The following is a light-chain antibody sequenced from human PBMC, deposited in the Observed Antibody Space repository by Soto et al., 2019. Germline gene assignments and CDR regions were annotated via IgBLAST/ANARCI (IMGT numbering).Light chain of an antibody. CDR2: AAS. V-gene: IGKV1-9*01. J-gene: IGKJ1*01. CDR3: QQLNSYPRT. Sequence: DIQLTQSPSFLSASVGDRVTITCRAIQGIRSFLAWYQQKPGKAPKLLIYAASTLQSGVPSRFSGSGSGTDFALTISSLQPDDFATYYCQQLNSYPRTFGQGTKVEIK. CDR1: QGIRSF.